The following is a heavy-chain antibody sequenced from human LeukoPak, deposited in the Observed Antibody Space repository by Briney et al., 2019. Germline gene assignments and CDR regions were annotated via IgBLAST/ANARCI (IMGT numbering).Heavy chain of an antibody. Sequence: GGSLRLSCAASGFGFSSYSMSWVRQAPGKGLEWVAFIRYDGSNKYYADSVKGRFTISRDNSKNTLYLQMNSLRAEDTAVYYCAKDLTSYYYDSSGYPRGFDYWGQGTLVTVSS. CDR3: AKDLTSYYYDSSGYPRGFDY. CDR2: IRYDGSNK. J-gene: IGHJ4*02. D-gene: IGHD3-22*01. V-gene: IGHV3-30*02. CDR1: GFGFSSYS.